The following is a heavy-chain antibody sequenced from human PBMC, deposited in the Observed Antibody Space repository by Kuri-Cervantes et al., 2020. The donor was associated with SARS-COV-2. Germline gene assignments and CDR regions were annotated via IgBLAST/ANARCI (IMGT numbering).Heavy chain of an antibody. CDR1: GFTFSSYS. D-gene: IGHD5-24*01. V-gene: IGHV3-48*01. Sequence: GESLKISCAASGFTFSSYSMNWVRQAPGKGLEWVSYINSGSSTIYYADSVKGRFTISRDNSKNMLYLQMYSLRAEDTAVYYCAKTSGYNYYFAYWGQGSLVTVSS. CDR3: AKTSGYNYYFAY. CDR2: INSGSSTI. J-gene: IGHJ4*02.